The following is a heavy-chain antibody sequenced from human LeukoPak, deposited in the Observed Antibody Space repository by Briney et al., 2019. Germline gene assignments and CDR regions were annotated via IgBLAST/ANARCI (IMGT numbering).Heavy chain of an antibody. D-gene: IGHD3-22*01. V-gene: IGHV3-48*04. Sequence: GGSLRLSCAASGFTFSSYSMNWVRQAPGKGLEWVSYISSSSSTIYYADSVKGRFTISRDNAKNSLYLQMNSLRIEDTALYYCVRGYNSFDPWGQGTQVTVSS. CDR3: VRGYNSFDP. CDR1: GFTFSSYS. CDR2: ISSSSSTI. J-gene: IGHJ5*02.